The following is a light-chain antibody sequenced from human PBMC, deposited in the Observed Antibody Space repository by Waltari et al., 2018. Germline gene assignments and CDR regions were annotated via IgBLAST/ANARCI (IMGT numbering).Light chain of an antibody. J-gene: IGKJ4*01. Sequence: EIVLTQSTATLSLSPGDRATLSCRASQSVSGYLAWYQQKPGQAPRLLIYNTPKRATGIPARFSGSGSGTDFTLTISSLEPEDFAVYYCQQRSNWPLTFGGGTKVEIK. CDR1: QSVSGY. CDR2: NTP. V-gene: IGKV3-11*01. CDR3: QQRSNWPLT.